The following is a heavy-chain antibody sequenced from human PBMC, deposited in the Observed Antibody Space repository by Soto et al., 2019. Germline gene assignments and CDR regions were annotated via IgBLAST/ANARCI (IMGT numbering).Heavy chain of an antibody. V-gene: IGHV3-21*01. J-gene: IGHJ6*02. CDR3: ARDIEDFWSGYQYYGMDV. D-gene: IGHD3-3*01. CDR1: GFTFSSYS. CDR2: ISSSSSYI. Sequence: LRLSCAASGFTFSSYSMNWVRQAPGKGLEWVSSISSSSSYIYYADSVKGRFTISRDNANNSLYLQMNSPRAEDTAVYYCARDIEDFWSGYQYYGMDVWGQLTTVTVSS.